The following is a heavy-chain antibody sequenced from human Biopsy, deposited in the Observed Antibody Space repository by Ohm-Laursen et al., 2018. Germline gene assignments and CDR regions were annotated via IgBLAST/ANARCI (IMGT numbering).Heavy chain of an antibody. CDR3: ARGDYFDSNGYFWFDP. Sequence: SDTLSLTYTVSGGSISSGGSYWSWIRQRPGKGLEWIGYIFSSANTYYNPSLKNLITISGDTSKNQFSLKLNSVTAADTAVYYCARGDYFDSNGYFWFDPWGQGTLVTVSS. D-gene: IGHD3-22*01. CDR2: IFSSANT. J-gene: IGHJ5*02. V-gene: IGHV4-31*01. CDR1: GGSISSGGSY.